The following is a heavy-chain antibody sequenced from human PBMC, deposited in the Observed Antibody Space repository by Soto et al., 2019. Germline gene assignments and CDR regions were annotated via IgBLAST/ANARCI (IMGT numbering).Heavy chain of an antibody. CDR3: ARDWGIHDCGDYLDY. V-gene: IGHV3-33*01. D-gene: IGHD4-17*01. Sequence: QVQLVESGGGVVQPGRSLRLSCAASGFTFSSYGMHWVRQAPGKGLEWVAVIWYDGSNKYYADSVKGRFTISRDNSKNTLYLQMNSLRAEDTAVYYCARDWGIHDCGDYLDYWGQGTLVTVSS. J-gene: IGHJ4*02. CDR1: GFTFSSYG. CDR2: IWYDGSNK.